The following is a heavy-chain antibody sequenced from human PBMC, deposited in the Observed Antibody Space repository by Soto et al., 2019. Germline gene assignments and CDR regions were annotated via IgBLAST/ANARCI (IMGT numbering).Heavy chain of an antibody. D-gene: IGHD2-2*01. Sequence: ASVKVSCKVSGYTLTELSMHWVRQAPGKGLEWMGGFDPEDGETIYAQKFQGRVTMTEDTSTDTAYMELSSLRSEDTAVYYCATDLVRKYQLLSLDYWGQGTLVTVSS. CDR2: FDPEDGET. CDR3: ATDLVRKYQLLSLDY. J-gene: IGHJ4*02. CDR1: GYTLTELS. V-gene: IGHV1-24*01.